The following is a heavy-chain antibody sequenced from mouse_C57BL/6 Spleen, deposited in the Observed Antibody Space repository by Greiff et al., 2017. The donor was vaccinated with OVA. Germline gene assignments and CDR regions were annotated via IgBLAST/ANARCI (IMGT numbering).Heavy chain of an antibody. D-gene: IGHD2-5*01. CDR1: GYTFTSYW. V-gene: IGHV1-52*01. Sequence: QVQLKQPGAELVRPGSSVKLSCKASGYTFTSYWMHWVKQRPIQGLEWIGNIDPSDSETHYNQKFKDKATLTVDKSSSTAYMQLSSLTSEDSAVYYCARWASNYEGSAMDYWGQGTSVTVSS. J-gene: IGHJ4*01. CDR3: ARWASNYEGSAMDY. CDR2: IDPSDSET.